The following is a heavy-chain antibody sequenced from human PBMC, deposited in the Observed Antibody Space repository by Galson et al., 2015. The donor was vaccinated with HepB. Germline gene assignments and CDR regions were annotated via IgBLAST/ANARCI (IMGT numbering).Heavy chain of an antibody. J-gene: IGHJ2*01. V-gene: IGHV3-21*01. CDR3: ARGAYGSGPWYFDL. Sequence: SLRLSCAASGFTFSSYSMNWVRQAPGKGLEWVSSISSSSSYIYYADSVKGRFTISRDNSKNTLYMQMDTLRVEDTAVYYCARGAYGSGPWYFDLWGRGTLVTVSS. D-gene: IGHD3-10*01. CDR1: GFTFSSYS. CDR2: ISSSSSYI.